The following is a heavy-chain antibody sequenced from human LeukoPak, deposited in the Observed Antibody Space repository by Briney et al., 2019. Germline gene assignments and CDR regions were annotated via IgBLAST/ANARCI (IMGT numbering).Heavy chain of an antibody. CDR2: INHSGSN. D-gene: IGHD3-3*01. J-gene: IGHJ3*02. CDR1: GGSFSGYY. CDR3: ARGVTSFGVVDAFDI. V-gene: IGHV4-34*01. Sequence: SETLSLTCAVYGGSFSGYYWSWIRQPPGKGLEWIGEINHSGSNNYNPSLKGRVTISVDTSKNQFSLKLSSVTAADTAVYYCARGVTSFGVVDAFDIWGQGTMVTVSS.